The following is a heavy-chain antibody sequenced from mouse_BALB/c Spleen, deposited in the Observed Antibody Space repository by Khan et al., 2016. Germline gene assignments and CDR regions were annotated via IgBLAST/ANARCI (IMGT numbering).Heavy chain of an antibody. CDR1: GYSITSDYA. D-gene: IGHD4-1*01. J-gene: IGHJ3*01. CDR3: AGELGWFAY. V-gene: IGHV3-2*02. CDR2: ISYSGST. Sequence: EVKLLESGPGLVKPSQSLSLTCTVTGYSITSDYAWNWIRQFPGNKLEWMGYISYSGSTSYNPSLKSRISITRDTSKNQIFLRLNPGTTEATSTYYCAGELGWFAYWGQGTLVTVSA.